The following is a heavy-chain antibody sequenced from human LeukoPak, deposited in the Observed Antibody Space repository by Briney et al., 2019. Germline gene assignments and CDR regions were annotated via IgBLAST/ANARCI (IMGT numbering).Heavy chain of an antibody. CDR1: GYTFTGYY. CDR3: AGGLVLWGLDY. D-gene: IGHD6-6*01. J-gene: IGHJ4*02. Sequence: ASVKVSCKASGYTFTGYYIHWVRQAPGQGLEWMGWINPNSGGTDYAQKFQGRVTMTRDTSLSSAYMELSSLRSDDTAVYYCAGGLVLWGLDYWGQGTLVTVSS. V-gene: IGHV1-2*02. CDR2: INPNSGGT.